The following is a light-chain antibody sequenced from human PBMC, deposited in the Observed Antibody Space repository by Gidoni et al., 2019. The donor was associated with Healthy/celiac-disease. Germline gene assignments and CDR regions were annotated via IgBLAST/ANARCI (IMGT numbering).Light chain of an antibody. CDR3: PQYNNWPPT. CDR2: GAS. V-gene: IGKV3-15*01. Sequence: EIVMTQSPATLSVSPGERATLSCRASQSVSSNLAWYHQKPGQAPRLLIYGASTRATGIPARFSGSGSETEFTLTISSLQSEDFAVYYCPQYNNWPPTFGQGTKVEIK. J-gene: IGKJ1*01. CDR1: QSVSSN.